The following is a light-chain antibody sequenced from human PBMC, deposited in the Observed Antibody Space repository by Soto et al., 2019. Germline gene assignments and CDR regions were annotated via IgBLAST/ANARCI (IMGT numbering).Light chain of an antibody. V-gene: IGLV2-14*01. J-gene: IGLJ3*02. Sequence: QSALTQPASVSGSPGQSITISCTGTNSDVGAFNSVSWFQQHPGKAPKLMIYGVSSRPSGVSNRFSGSKSGNTASLTISGLQAEDEADYYCSLYTGGATWVFDGGTKLTVL. CDR2: GVS. CDR1: NSDVGAFNS. CDR3: SLYTGGATWV.